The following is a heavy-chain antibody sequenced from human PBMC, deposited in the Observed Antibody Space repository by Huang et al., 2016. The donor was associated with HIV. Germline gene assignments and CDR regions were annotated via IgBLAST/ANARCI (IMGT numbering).Heavy chain of an antibody. V-gene: IGHV3-30-3*01. CDR2: ISYDGTRK. CDR1: GFSFSNYA. CDR3: ARAPEFGNYEFDQ. Sequence: QVQLVESGGGVVQPGRSLRLSCVASGFSFSNYAVHWVRQAPGKGLEWVAVISYDGTRKYYAASGKGRFTVSRDNSKNTAYVQMNNPRGGDTAVYYCARAPEFGNYEFDQWGLGTLVTVSS. D-gene: IGHD4-4*01. J-gene: IGHJ4*02.